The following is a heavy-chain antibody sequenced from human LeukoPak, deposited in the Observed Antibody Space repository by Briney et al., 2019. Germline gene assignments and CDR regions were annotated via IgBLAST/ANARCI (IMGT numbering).Heavy chain of an antibody. V-gene: IGHV1-69*13. D-gene: IGHD6-19*01. J-gene: IGHJ4*02. CDR1: GGTFSSYA. Sequence: ASVKVSCKASGGTFSSYAISWVRQAPGQGLEWMGGIIPIFGTANYAQKFQGRVTITADESTSTAYMELSSLRSDDTAVYYCVRDLGQWLEQGIFFDFWGQGTLVTVSS. CDR2: IIPIFGTA. CDR3: VRDLGQWLEQGIFFDF.